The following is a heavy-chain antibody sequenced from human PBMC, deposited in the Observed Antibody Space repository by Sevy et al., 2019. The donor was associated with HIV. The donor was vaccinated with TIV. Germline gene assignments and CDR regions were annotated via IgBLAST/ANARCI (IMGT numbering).Heavy chain of an antibody. J-gene: IGHJ4*02. CDR3: ARVRDDSSGFHLDY. V-gene: IGHV3-7*01. Sequence: GGSLRLSCAASGFTFSRYWMTWVRQAPGKGLEWVANIKQDGSEKYSVDSVKGRFTISRDNAKNSLYLQINSLRAEDTAVYYCARVRDDSSGFHLDYWGQGTLVTVSS. CDR1: GFTFSRYW. D-gene: IGHD3-22*01. CDR2: IKQDGSEK.